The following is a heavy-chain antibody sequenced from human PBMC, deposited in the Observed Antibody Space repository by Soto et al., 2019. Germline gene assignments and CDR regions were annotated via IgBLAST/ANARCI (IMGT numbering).Heavy chain of an antibody. J-gene: IGHJ6*02. CDR2: FHHDGYR. V-gene: IGHV4-4*02. Sequence: QVQLQESGPGLVNPSGTLSPSCDVSGDSINNEWWSWVRQPPGKGLEWIAEFHHDGYRNYNPSLKSRATISSDMSKNQFSLTLGSVTAADTAIYYCVRNGYNCLEVWGQGTTVTVSS. CDR3: VRNGYNCLEV. CDR1: GDSINNEW. D-gene: IGHD3-22*01.